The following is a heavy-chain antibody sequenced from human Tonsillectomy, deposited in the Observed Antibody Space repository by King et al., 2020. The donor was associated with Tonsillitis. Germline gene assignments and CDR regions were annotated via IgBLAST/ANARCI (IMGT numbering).Heavy chain of an antibody. J-gene: IGHJ5*02. CDR3: ARAEYSTSAGGQWFDP. V-gene: IGHV3-30*03. CDR1: GFTFSRYG. D-gene: IGHD6-13*01. CDR2: ISYDGTYK. Sequence: QVQLVESGGGVVQPGRSLRLSCAASGFTFSRYGIHWVRQAPGKGLEWVAVISYDGTYKYFADSVKGRFTISRDNSKNTLYLQMNRLRAEDTAVYYCARAEYSTSAGGQWFDPWGQGTLVTVSS.